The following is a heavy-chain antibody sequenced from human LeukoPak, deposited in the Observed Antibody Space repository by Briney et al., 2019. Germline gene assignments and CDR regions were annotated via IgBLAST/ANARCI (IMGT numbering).Heavy chain of an antibody. CDR3: ARDPTSSWETAFDI. Sequence: PGGSLRLSCAASGFTFSNYAMHWVRQAPGKGLEWVAFVRYDSSNKYYADSVKGRFTVSRDNSKNMLYLQMNSLRAEDTAVYYCARDPTSSWETAFDIWGQGTMVTVSS. CDR1: GFTFSNYA. D-gene: IGHD1-26*01. V-gene: IGHV3-30*02. CDR2: VRYDSSNK. J-gene: IGHJ3*02.